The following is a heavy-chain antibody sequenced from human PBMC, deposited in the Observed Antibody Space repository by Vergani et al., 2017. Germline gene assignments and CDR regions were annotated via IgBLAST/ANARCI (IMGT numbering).Heavy chain of an antibody. V-gene: IGHV3-30*02. CDR2: IGKDGINT. J-gene: IGHJ5*02. D-gene: IGHD2-2*01. CDR1: GFTFSNFG. CDR3: AKLYCSSTSCYPHNWFDP. Sequence: QVQLVESAGGVVQPGGSLRLSCAASGFTFSNFGMHWIRQAPGKGLEWLAYIGKDGINTRYRDAVKGRFTVSRDNSKDILYLQMNSLRAEDTAVYYCAKLYCSSTSCYPHNWFDPWGQGTLVTVSS.